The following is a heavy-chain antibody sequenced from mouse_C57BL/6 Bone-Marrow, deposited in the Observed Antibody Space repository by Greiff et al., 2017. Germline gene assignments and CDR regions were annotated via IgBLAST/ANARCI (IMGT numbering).Heavy chain of an antibody. D-gene: IGHD2-5*01. CDR2: IYPGSGST. V-gene: IGHV1-55*01. CDR1: GYTFTSYW. CDR3: ARPYYSNYWYFDV. J-gene: IGHJ1*03. Sequence: QVQLQQPGAELVKPGASVKMSCKASGYTFTSYWITWVKQRPGHGLEWIGDIYPGSGSTNYNAKFKSKATLTVDTSSSTAYMQLSSLTSEDSAVYYCARPYYSNYWYFDVWGTGTTVTVSS.